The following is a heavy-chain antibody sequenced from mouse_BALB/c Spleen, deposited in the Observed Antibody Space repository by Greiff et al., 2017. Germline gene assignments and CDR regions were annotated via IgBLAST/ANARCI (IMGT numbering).Heavy chain of an antibody. Sequence: EVQVVESGGGLVKPGGSLKLSCAASGFTFSSYAMSWVRQSPEKRLEWVAEISSGGSYTYYPDTVTGRFTISRDNAKNTLYLEMSSLRSEDTAMYYCARAYYGTYYAMDYWGQGTSVTVSS. V-gene: IGHV5-9-4*01. D-gene: IGHD1-1*01. CDR1: GFTFSSYA. J-gene: IGHJ4*01. CDR2: ISSGGSYT. CDR3: ARAYYGTYYAMDY.